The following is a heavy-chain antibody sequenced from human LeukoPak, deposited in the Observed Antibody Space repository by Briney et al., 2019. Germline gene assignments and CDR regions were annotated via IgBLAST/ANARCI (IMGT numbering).Heavy chain of an antibody. D-gene: IGHD5-18*01. V-gene: IGHV4-38-2*02. CDR1: GYSISSGYY. Sequence: SETLSLTCTVSGYSISSGYYWGWIRQPPGKGLEWIGSIYYSGSTYYNPSLKSRVTISVDTSKNQFSLKLSSVTAADTAVYYCARHAGGYSYGFSFDYWGQGTLVTVSS. J-gene: IGHJ4*02. CDR3: ARHAGGYSYGFSFDY. CDR2: IYYSGST.